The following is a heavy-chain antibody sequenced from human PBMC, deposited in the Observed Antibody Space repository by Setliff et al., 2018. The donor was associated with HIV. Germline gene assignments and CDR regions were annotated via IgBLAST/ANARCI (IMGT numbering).Heavy chain of an antibody. D-gene: IGHD2-21*02. CDR2: IYYNGNAY. CDR1: GGSISSANYY. Sequence: PSETLSLTCTVSGGSISSANYYWSWIRQPPGKGLEWIGYIYYNGNAYYYNPSLKSRTTISLDTSMNQFSLKLTSVTAADTAVYYCAREVDVVTTSDAFDIWGHGTKVTVSS. J-gene: IGHJ3*02. CDR3: AREVDVVTTSDAFDI. V-gene: IGHV4-30-4*08.